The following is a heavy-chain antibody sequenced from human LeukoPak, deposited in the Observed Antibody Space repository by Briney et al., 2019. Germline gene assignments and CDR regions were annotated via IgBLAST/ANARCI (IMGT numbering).Heavy chain of an antibody. J-gene: IGHJ4*02. D-gene: IGHD6-13*01. Sequence: SETLSLTCTVSGGSISSYYWSWIRQPPGKGLEWIGRIYTSGSTNYNPSLKSRVTISVDKSKNQFSLKLSSVTAADTAVYYCARVAAAGTAPDYWGQGTLVTVSS. CDR1: GGSISSYY. V-gene: IGHV4-4*07. CDR2: IYTSGST. CDR3: ARVAAAGTAPDY.